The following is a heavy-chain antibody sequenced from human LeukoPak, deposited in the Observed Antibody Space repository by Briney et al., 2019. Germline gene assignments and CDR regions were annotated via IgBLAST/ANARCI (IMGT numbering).Heavy chain of an antibody. V-gene: IGHV3-74*01. CDR2: INSDGSST. Sequence: PGGSLRLSCAASGFTFSSYWMHWVRQAPGKGLVWVSRINSDGSSTSYADSVKGQFTISRDNAKNTLYLQMNSLRAEDTAVYYCARGRGGRWYFDYWGQGTLVTVSS. D-gene: IGHD3-16*02. CDR1: GFTFSSYW. CDR3: ARGRGGRWYFDY. J-gene: IGHJ4*02.